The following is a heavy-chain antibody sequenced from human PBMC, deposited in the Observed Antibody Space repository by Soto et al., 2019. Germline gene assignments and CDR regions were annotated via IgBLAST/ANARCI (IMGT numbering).Heavy chain of an antibody. D-gene: IGHD2-2*01. CDR1: GFTFSSYS. CDR3: ASQPRDIVVVTAPGVTQFDY. Sequence: EVQLVESGGGLVKPGGSLRLSCAASGFTFSSYSMNWVRQAPGKGLEWVSSISSSSSYIYYADSVKGRFTISRDNAKNSLYLQMNSLRAEDTAVYYCASQPRDIVVVTAPGVTQFDYWGQGTLVTVSS. V-gene: IGHV3-21*01. CDR2: ISSSSSYI. J-gene: IGHJ4*02.